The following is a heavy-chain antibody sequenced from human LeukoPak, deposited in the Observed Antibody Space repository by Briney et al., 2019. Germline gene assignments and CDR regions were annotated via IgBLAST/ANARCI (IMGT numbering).Heavy chain of an antibody. CDR3: ARDFRGSESYSVDY. V-gene: IGHV3-48*02. CDR2: ITSSSSTV. D-gene: IGHD1-26*01. J-gene: IGHJ4*02. Sequence: GGSLRLSCGASGFTFNSYSMNWVRLAPGKGLEWVSYITSSSSTVYYADSVKGRFTISRDNAKNSLYLQMNSLRDEDTAVYYCARDFRGSESYSVDYWGQGTLVTVSS. CDR1: GFTFNSYS.